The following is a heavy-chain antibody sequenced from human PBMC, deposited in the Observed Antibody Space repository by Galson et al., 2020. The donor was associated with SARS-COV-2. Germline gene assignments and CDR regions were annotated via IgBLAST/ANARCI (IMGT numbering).Heavy chain of an antibody. V-gene: IGHV3-30*03. Sequence: GGSLRLSCAASGFTIRNYGMHWVRQAPDRGLELVAVISYDGSDGKYVDSVKGRFTISKDNAKNTLYLQMNNLRVEDTAVYYCTRVTEVAAWGAFEIWGQGILVSVSS. J-gene: IGHJ3*02. CDR2: ISYDGSDG. CDR1: GFTIRNYG. CDR3: TRVTEVAAWGAFEI. D-gene: IGHD2-15*01.